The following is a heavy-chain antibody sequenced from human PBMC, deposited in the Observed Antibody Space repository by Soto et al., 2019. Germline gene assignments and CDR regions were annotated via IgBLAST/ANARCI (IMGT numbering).Heavy chain of an antibody. D-gene: IGHD6-6*01. CDR2: TSNNGINK. J-gene: IGHJ6*02. V-gene: IGHV3-30*18. Sequence: PGGSLRLSCAASGFTFRTYGMHWVRQAPGKGLEWLAVTSNNGINKYYADSVKGRFTISRDNSRDTLFLQMNSLRGEDTAIYYCAKVIRADSTSSNFYYYSGLDVWGQGTTVTVSS. CDR3: AKVIRADSTSSNFYYYSGLDV. CDR1: GFTFRTYG.